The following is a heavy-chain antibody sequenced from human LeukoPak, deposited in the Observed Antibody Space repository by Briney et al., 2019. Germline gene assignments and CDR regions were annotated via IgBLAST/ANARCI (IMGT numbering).Heavy chain of an antibody. Sequence: SETLSLTCTVSGGSLSSYYWSWIRQPPGKGLEWIGYIYFSGSTNYNPSPKSRVTISVDTSRNQFSLQLSSVTAADTAVYYCARTSHPHGSSWLFDYWGQGTLVTVSS. J-gene: IGHJ4*02. V-gene: IGHV4-59*01. CDR1: GGSLSSYY. CDR2: IYFSGST. CDR3: ARTSHPHGSSWLFDY. D-gene: IGHD6-13*01.